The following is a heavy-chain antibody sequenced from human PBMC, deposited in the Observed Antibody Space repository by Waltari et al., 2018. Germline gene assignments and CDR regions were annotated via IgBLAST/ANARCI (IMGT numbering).Heavy chain of an antibody. Sequence: QLQLQESGPRLVKPSETLSLSCTVSGGPIRSNPYYWVWIRQPPGKGLEWIGSYYYSGSTYYNPSLKSRVTIAVDTAKNQVSLKLTSVSAADTAVYYCARDVDMSFYYYMDVWGKGTTVTISS. J-gene: IGHJ6*03. CDR1: GGPIRSNPYY. CDR3: ARDVDMSFYYYMDV. D-gene: IGHD2-21*01. CDR2: YYYSGST. V-gene: IGHV4-39*07.